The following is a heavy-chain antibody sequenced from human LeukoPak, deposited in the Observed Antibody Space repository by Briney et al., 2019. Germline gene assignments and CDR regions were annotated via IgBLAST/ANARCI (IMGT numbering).Heavy chain of an antibody. CDR1: GGSISTYY. D-gene: IGHD1-26*01. J-gene: IGHJ4*02. Sequence: SETLSLTCTVSGGSISTYYWNWLRQPPGKRLEWIGYIYFSGSINYNRSLKSRVSISVDTSKNQFSLRLNSVTAADTAVYYCARGTGSYFTPYYFDYWGQGTLVTVSS. CDR3: ARGTGSYFTPYYFDY. V-gene: IGHV4-59*01. CDR2: IYFSGSI.